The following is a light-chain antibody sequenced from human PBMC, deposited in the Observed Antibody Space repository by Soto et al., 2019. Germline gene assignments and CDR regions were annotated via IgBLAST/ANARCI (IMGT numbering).Light chain of an antibody. J-gene: IGLJ3*02. V-gene: IGLV1-40*01. CDR2: GNI. CDR3: QSYDGILSASWA. CDR1: SSNIGAGYD. Sequence: QSVLTQPPSVCGAPGQRVTISCTGTSSNIGAGYDVHWYQHLPGTAPKLLIYGNINRPSGVPDRFSGSKSGTSASLAITGLQAEDEADYYCQSYDGILSASWAFGGGTKVTVL.